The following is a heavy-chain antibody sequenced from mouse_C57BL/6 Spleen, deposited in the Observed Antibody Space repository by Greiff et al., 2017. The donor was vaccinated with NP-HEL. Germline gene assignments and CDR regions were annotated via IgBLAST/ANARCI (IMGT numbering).Heavy chain of an antibody. Sequence: QVQLQKPGAELVKPGASVKLSCKASGYTFTSYWMQWVKQRPGQGLEWIGEIDPSDSYTNYNQKFKGKATLTVDTSSSTAYMQLSSLTSEDSAVYYCARSIDSSGYFDYWGQGTTLTVSS. V-gene: IGHV1-50*01. J-gene: IGHJ2*01. CDR1: GYTFTSYW. CDR3: ARSIDSSGYFDY. D-gene: IGHD3-2*02. CDR2: IDPSDSYT.